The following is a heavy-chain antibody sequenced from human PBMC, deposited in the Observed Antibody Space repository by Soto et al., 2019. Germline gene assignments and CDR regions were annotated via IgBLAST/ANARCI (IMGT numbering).Heavy chain of an antibody. J-gene: IGHJ4*02. CDR3: ARDKTESGGCSDS. V-gene: IGHV3-33*08. D-gene: IGHD2-15*01. CDR2: IWNDGSHA. Sequence: GGSLRLSCEASGFPFSSYGVQWVRQAPGKGLEWFAVIWNDGSHAYYADSVKGRFTISRDNSKNTLYLQMNNLRAEDTAVYYCARDKTESGGCSDSWGQGTLVTVSS. CDR1: GFPFSSYG.